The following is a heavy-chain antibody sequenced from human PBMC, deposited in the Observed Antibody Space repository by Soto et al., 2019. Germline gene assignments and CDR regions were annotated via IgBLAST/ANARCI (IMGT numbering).Heavy chain of an antibody. D-gene: IGHD6-19*01. CDR3: ARSGGGSGWL. V-gene: IGHV4-61*08. CDR1: GDSVNTGDRY. J-gene: IGHJ4*02. Sequence: SETLSLTCTVSGDSVNTGDRYWSWIRQPPRKALEWIAYIYSSGSTKYNPSLKSRVTMSRDTSKNQFSLKMTSVTAEDTAVYYCARSGGGSGWLGGQGTLVTVSS. CDR2: IYSSGST.